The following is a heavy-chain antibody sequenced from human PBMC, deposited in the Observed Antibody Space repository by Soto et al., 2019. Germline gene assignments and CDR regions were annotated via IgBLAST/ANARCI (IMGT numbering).Heavy chain of an antibody. CDR3: ARVFIGSSDAFDI. CDR2: IFRGGNA. J-gene: IGHJ3*02. CDR1: CGSRISNEKS. Sequence: TVSCTWSVACGSRISNEKSGRWIRQFPGKGLEWIGYIFRGGNAYYNSSLKSRVTISVYTSNNHFSLKLSSVTDADTAVYYCARVFIGSSDAFDIWGQGTMVT. V-gene: IGHV4-31*02. D-gene: IGHD6-6*01.